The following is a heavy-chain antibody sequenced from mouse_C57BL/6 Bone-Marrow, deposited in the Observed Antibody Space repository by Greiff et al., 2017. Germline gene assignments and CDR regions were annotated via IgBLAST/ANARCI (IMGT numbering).Heavy chain of an antibody. CDR3: TSLGTTVVAPYWYFDV. CDR2: IDPENGDT. J-gene: IGHJ1*01. Sequence: VQLQQSGAELVRPGASVKLSCTASGFNIKDDYMHWVKQRPEQGLEWIGWIDPENGDTEYASKFQGKATITADTSSNTSYLQLSSLTSEDTAVYYCTSLGTTVVAPYWYFDVWGGGTTVTVSS. D-gene: IGHD1-1*01. CDR1: GFNIKDDY. V-gene: IGHV14-4*01.